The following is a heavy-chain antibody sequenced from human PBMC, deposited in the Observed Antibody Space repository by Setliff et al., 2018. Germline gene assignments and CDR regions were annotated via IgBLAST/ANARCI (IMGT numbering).Heavy chain of an antibody. CDR3: ARDLGDYGSGSYSIPHYYYYYGMDV. CDR2: INHSGST. D-gene: IGHD3-10*01. J-gene: IGHJ6*02. V-gene: IGHV4-34*01. CDR1: GGSFSGYY. Sequence: SETLSLTCAVYGGSFSGYYWNWIRQPPGKGLEWIGEINHSGSTNYNPSLKSRVTISVDTSKNQFSLNLSSVTAADTAVYYCARDLGDYGSGSYSIPHYYYYYGMDVWGQGTTVTVSS.